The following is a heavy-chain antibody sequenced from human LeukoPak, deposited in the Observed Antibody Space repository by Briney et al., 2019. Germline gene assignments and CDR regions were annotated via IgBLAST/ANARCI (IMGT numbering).Heavy chain of an antibody. CDR1: GFTLSDYY. V-gene: IGHV3-11*01. D-gene: IGHD3/OR15-3a*01. J-gene: IGHJ4*02. CDR2: ISSSGSTI. CDR3: ARRRDFLDY. Sequence: GGSLRLSCAASGFTLSDYYMSWIRQAPGKGLEWVSYISSSGSTIDYADSVKGRFTISRDSAKNSLYLQMSSLRAEDTAVYYCARRRDFLDYWGQGTLVTVSS.